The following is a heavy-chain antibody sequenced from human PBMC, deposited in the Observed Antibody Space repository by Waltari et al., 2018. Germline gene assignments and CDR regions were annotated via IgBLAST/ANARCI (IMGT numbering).Heavy chain of an antibody. V-gene: IGHV4-59*01. Sequence: QVQLQESGPGLVKPSETLSLTCTVSGGSISSYYWSWIRQPPGKGLEWIGYIYYSGSTNYNPSLKSRVTISVDTSKNQFSLKLSSVTAADTAVYYCARVAVVRGVKYYYYYYMDVWGKGTTVTVSS. CDR3: ARVAVVRGVKYYYYYYMDV. D-gene: IGHD3-10*01. CDR1: GGSISSYY. J-gene: IGHJ6*03. CDR2: IYYSGST.